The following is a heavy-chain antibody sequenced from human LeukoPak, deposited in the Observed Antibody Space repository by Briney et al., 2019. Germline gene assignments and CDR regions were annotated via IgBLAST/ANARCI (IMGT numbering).Heavy chain of an antibody. J-gene: IGHJ1*01. V-gene: IGHV4-31*03. D-gene: IGHD3-22*01. Sequence: SETLSLTCTVPGDSISSSSYYWGWIRQPPGKGLEWIGYIYYSGSTYYNPSLKGRVTISVDTSKNQFSLRLSSVTAADTAIYYCASVSYDTSLQHWGQGTLVTVSS. CDR3: ASVSYDTSLQH. CDR1: GDSISSSSYY. CDR2: IYYSGST.